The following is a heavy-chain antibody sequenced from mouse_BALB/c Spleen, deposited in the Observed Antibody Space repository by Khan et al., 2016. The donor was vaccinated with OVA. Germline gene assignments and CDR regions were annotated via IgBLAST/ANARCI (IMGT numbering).Heavy chain of an antibody. V-gene: IGHV5-6*01. Sequence: EVELVESGGDLVNPGGSLKLTCAASGFTFSTYGMSWVRQTPDKRLEWVATISTGGSYTYYPDSVKGRFTISRDNAKNTLYLQMSSLESEDTAMFYCTRLAYYYDSEGFAYWGQGTLVTVSA. CDR2: ISTGGSYT. CDR3: TRLAYYYDSEGFAY. CDR1: GFTFSTYG. J-gene: IGHJ3*01. D-gene: IGHD1-1*01.